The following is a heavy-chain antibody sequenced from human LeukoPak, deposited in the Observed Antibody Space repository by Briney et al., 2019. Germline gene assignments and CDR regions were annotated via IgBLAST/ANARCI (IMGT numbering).Heavy chain of an antibody. Sequence: GGSLRLSCAATGFTFKDYGMHWVRQPPGKGLEWGSSINWNGGGTDYADSVKGRFTISRDNAKNSLYLQLSSLRPEDTALYYCAKHMRATNTYSFFGLGVWGQGTRVTVSS. CDR3: AKHMRATNTYSFFGLGV. J-gene: IGHJ6*02. CDR2: INWNGGGT. CDR1: GFTFKDYG. V-gene: IGHV3-9*01. D-gene: IGHD1-26*01.